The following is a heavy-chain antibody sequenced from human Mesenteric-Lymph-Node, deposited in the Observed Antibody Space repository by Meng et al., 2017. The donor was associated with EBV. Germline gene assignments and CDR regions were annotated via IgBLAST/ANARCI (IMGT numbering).Heavy chain of an antibody. CDR2: IDPNSGGT. D-gene: IGHD5/OR15-5a*01. V-gene: IGHV1-2*06. Sequence: QVQLVQPGAEVKKPXXSVKVSCKASEYTFTGYYMHWVRQAPGQGLEWMGRIDPNSGGTVYAQKFQGRVTMTKDTSISTAYMELSRLTSDDTAVYYCARDSRVSLDYWGQGTLVHVSS. CDR3: ARDSRVSLDY. J-gene: IGHJ4*02. CDR1: EYTFTGYY.